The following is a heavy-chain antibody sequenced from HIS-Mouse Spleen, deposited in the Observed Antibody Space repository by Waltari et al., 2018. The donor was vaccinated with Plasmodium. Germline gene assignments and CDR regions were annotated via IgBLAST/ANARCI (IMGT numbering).Heavy chain of an antibody. CDR1: GFTFRSYC. CDR2: ISSSSSYI. Sequence: EVQLVESGGGLVKPGGSLGLSCAAPGFTFRSYCMNWVRQAPGKGLEWVSSISSSSSYIYYADSVKGRFTISRDNAKNSLYLQMNSLRAEDTAVYYCARDPQVNDWYFDLWGRGTLVTVSS. V-gene: IGHV3-21*01. J-gene: IGHJ2*01. CDR3: ARDPQVNDWYFDL.